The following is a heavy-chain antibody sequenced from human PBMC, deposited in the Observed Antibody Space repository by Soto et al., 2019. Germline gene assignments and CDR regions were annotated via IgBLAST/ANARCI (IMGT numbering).Heavy chain of an antibody. CDR2: IYHSGST. CDR3: ARAAQVCASDCHPDYLDF. D-gene: IGHD2-21*02. J-gene: IGHJ4*02. V-gene: IGHV4-38-2*01. CDR1: GYSISSGYY. Sequence: SETLSLTCAVSGYSISSGYYWGWIRQPPGKGLEWIGSIYHSGSTYYNPSLKSRVTISVDTSKNQFSLKLSSVTAADTAAYYCARAAQVCASDCHPDYLDFWGQGTLVTVYS.